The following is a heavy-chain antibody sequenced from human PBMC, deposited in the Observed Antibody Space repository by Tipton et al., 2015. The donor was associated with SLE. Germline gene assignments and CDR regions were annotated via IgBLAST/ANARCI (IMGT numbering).Heavy chain of an antibody. J-gene: IGHJ4*02. V-gene: IGHV4-38-2*02. CDR2: ISHSGST. Sequence: TLSLTCTVSDYSINSGYFWGWIRQPPGKGLEWIGSISHSGSTYYSPSLKSRVTISKDTPKKQFSLRLNSVTAADTAVYYCARIEASYGSGSYLGCWGQGTLVTVSS. D-gene: IGHD3-10*01. CDR3: ARIEASYGSGSYLGC. CDR1: DYSINSGYF.